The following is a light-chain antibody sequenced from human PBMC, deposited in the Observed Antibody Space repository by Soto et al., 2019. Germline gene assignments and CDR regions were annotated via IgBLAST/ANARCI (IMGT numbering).Light chain of an antibody. V-gene: IGLV1-40*01. Sequence: QSVLTHPPSVSGAPGQRVTISCTGSSSNIGAGYDVHWYQQLPGTAPKVLIYGNSNRPSGVPDRFSGSKSGTSASLAITGLQAEDEADYYCQSYDSSLSGYVFGTGTKVTVL. CDR2: GNS. J-gene: IGLJ1*01. CDR3: QSYDSSLSGYV. CDR1: SSNIGAGYD.